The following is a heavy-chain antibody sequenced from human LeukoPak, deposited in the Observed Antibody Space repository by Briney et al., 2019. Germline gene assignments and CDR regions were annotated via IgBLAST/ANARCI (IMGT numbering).Heavy chain of an antibody. D-gene: IGHD7-27*01. V-gene: IGHV3-48*03. CDR3: ALELGDAFDI. CDR2: ISSSGSTI. Sequence: PGGSLRLSCAASGFTFSSYEMNWVRQAPGKGLEWVSYISSSGSTIYYADSVKGRFTISRDNAKNSLYLQMNSLRAEDTAVYYCALELGDAFDIWGQGTMVTVSS. J-gene: IGHJ3*02. CDR1: GFTFSSYE.